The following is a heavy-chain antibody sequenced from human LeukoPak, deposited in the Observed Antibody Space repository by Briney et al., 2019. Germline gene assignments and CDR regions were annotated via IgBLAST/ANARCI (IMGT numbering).Heavy chain of an antibody. Sequence: SETLSLTCTVSGGSINSHYWSWIRQPPGKGLEWIGYISYSGSTNYNPSLKSRVTISVDTSKNQFFLKLSSVTAADTALYYCTRGNANWGQGTLVTVSS. CDR2: ISYSGST. CDR1: GGSINSHY. CDR3: TRGNAN. J-gene: IGHJ4*02. V-gene: IGHV4-59*11.